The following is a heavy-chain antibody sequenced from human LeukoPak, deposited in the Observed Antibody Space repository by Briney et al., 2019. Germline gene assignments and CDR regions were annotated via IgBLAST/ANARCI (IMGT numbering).Heavy chain of an antibody. V-gene: IGHV1-69*04. CDR1: GDSFSNDA. Sequence: ASVKVSCKASGDSFSNDAISWVRQAPGQGYEWVGRIIPILGVTNYAQKFRGRVTITAHISTGTADMELSSLRSDDSAVYYCAGQSSGWHIYYFDHWGQGTLVTVFS. J-gene: IGHJ4*02. CDR3: AGQSSGWHIYYFDH. CDR2: IIPILGVT. D-gene: IGHD6-25*01.